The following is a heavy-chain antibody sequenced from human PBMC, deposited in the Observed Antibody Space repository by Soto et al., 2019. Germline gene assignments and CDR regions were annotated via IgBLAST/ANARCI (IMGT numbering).Heavy chain of an antibody. V-gene: IGHV4-30-4*01. D-gene: IGHD4-17*01. CDR2: IYYSGST. Sequence: SETLSLTCTVSSGSISSADHYWSWIRQPPGKGLEWIGFIYYSGSTYYNPSLKSRVIISVDTSKNQFSLKLSSVTAADTAVYYCASSYGDYDYYAMDVWGQGTTVTVSS. CDR3: ASSYGDYDYYAMDV. J-gene: IGHJ6*02. CDR1: SGSISSADHY.